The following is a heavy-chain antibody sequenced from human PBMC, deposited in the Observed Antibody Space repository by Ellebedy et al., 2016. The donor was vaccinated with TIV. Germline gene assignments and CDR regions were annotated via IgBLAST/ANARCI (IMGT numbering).Heavy chain of an antibody. V-gene: IGHV1-69*13. CDR3: ARGRGYNYGYPTEGGLFDS. CDR1: GGTFSSFA. J-gene: IGHJ4*02. Sequence: ASVKVSXKASGGTFSSFAISWVRQAPGQGLEWMGGIIPIFGTTNYAQKFQGRVTITADESTTIAYMELSSLRSEDTAVYYCARGRGYNYGYPTEGGLFDSWGQGTLVTVSS. CDR2: IIPIFGTT. D-gene: IGHD5-18*01.